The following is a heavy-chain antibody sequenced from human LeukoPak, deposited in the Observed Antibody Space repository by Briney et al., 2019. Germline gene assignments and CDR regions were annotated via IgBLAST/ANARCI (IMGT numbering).Heavy chain of an antibody. CDR3: AREGENTFDY. J-gene: IGHJ4*02. CDR1: GGSISSHY. Sequence: SETLSLTCTVSGGSISSHYWSWIRQLPGKGLEWIGYIYYSGSTNYNPSLKSRVTISVDTSKNQFSLKLSSVTAADTAVYYCAREGENTFDYWGQGTLVTVSS. CDR2: IYYSGST. V-gene: IGHV4-59*11.